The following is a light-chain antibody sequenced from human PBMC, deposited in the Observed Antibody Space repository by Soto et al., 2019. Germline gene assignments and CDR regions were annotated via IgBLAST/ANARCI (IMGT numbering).Light chain of an antibody. CDR1: SSNIGSNT. V-gene: IGLV1-44*01. Sequence: QSVLTQPPSASGPPGQRVAISCSGSSSNIGSNTVNWYQQLPGTAPKLLIYGNTQRPSGVPDRFSGSKSGTSASLAISGLQSEDEADYYCAAWDDSLNGQLFGGGTKLTVL. CDR3: AAWDDSLNGQL. J-gene: IGLJ2*01. CDR2: GNT.